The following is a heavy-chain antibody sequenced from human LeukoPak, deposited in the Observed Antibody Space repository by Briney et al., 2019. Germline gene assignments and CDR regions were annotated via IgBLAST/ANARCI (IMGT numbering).Heavy chain of an antibody. J-gene: IGHJ4*02. CDR1: GFTFSSSG. CDR2: ISGNGGDT. Sequence: GGSLRLSCAASGFTFSSSGMNWVRQAPGKGLEWVSTISGNGGDTYYADSVRGRFTISRDNSKNTLYLQMNSLRAEDTAVYYCAREGTRSGDFDYWGQGTLVTVSS. CDR3: AREGTRSGDFDY. D-gene: IGHD3-10*01. V-gene: IGHV3-23*01.